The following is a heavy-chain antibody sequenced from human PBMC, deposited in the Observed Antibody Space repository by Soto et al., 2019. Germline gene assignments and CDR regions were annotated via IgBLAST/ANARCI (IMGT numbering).Heavy chain of an antibody. CDR3: AKDEVDFWSGYYIDY. CDR1: GIGFSNAG. D-gene: IGHD3-3*01. Sequence: GGSLRLSCVVSGIGFSNAGMSWVRQAPGKGLEWVSAISGSGGSTYYADSVKGRFTISRDNSKNTLYLQMNSLRAEDTAVYYFAKDEVDFWSGYYIDYWGQGTLVTVSS. J-gene: IGHJ4*02. V-gene: IGHV3-23*01. CDR2: ISGSGGST.